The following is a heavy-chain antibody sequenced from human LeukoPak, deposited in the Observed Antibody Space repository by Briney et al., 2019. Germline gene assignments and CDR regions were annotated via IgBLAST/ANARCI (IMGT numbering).Heavy chain of an antibody. J-gene: IGHJ5*02. D-gene: IGHD2-2*02. CDR3: ARRDCSSTSCYTGWFDP. CDR1: GYSFTSYW. Sequence: GESLKISCKGSGYSFTSYWIGWVRQMPGKGLEWMGIIYPGDSDTRYSPSFQGQVTISADKSISTAYLQWSSLKASDTAMYYCARRDCSSTSCYTGWFDPWGQGTLVTVS. V-gene: IGHV5-51*01. CDR2: IYPGDSDT.